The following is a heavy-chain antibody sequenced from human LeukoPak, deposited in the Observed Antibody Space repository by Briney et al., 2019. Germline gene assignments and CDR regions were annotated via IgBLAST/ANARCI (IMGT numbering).Heavy chain of an antibody. Sequence: TSRILWVRQAPGQGLAWMGWIGTYGGDTYYAQKFQGRITVTTDTSTSTVYMELRNLRSDDTAVYYCARDLWNFYDDSGYNRDFDSWGQGTLVTVSS. V-gene: IGHV1-18*01. D-gene: IGHD3-22*01. CDR1: TSR. CDR3: ARDLWNFYDDSGYNRDFDS. CDR2: IGTYGGDT. J-gene: IGHJ5*01.